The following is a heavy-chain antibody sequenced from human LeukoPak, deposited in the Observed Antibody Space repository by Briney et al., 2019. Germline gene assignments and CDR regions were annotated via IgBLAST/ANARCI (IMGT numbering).Heavy chain of an antibody. CDR2: IRFDENKK. CDR1: GFSFNDYG. J-gene: IGHJ6*03. Sequence: PGGSLRLSCAASGFSFNDYGMHWVRQAPGKGLEWVAYIRFDENKKYYAESVKGRFTISRQNSNSTLYLQMNRLTTVDTAVYYCAKGLTRFGEVPNPHYYYYYMDVWGKGTPVTVS. D-gene: IGHD3-3*01. V-gene: IGHV3-30*02. CDR3: AKGLTRFGEVPNPHYYYYYMDV.